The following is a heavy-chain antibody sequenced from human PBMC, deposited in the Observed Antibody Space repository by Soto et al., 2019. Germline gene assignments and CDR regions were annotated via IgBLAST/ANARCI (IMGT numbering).Heavy chain of an antibody. D-gene: IGHD6-6*01. V-gene: IGHV3-9*01. J-gene: IGHJ3*01. CDR3: AKGRESSHKAFDL. CDR2: VSWKSGTI. CDR1: GFTFDDYA. Sequence: EVQLVESGGGLVQPGRSLRLSCAASGFTFDDYAMHWVRQAPGTGLEWVSGVSWKSGTIAYAYSVKGRFTISRDNAKNSLYMTMNSLSAEDTALYYCAKGRESSHKAFDLWGQGTMVTVS.